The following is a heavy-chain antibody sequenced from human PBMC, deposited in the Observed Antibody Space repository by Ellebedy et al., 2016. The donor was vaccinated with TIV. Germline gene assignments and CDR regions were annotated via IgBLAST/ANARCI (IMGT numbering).Heavy chain of an antibody. J-gene: IGHJ4*02. Sequence: GESLKISCAASRFTFSDHAMSWVRQAPGKGLEWVSAITGSGGSTYSADSVKGRFTISRDNSKNTLYLQMNSLRVEDTGIYYCIYRPGVVPGASHNWGQGTLVIVSS. V-gene: IGHV3-23*01. CDR3: IYRPGVVPGASHN. D-gene: IGHD2-2*01. CDR1: RFTFSDHA. CDR2: ITGSGGST.